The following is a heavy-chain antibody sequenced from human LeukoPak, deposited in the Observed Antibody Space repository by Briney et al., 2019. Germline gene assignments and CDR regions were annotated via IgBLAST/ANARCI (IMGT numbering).Heavy chain of an antibody. Sequence: PGRSLRLSCAASGFTFDDYAMHWVRQAPGKGLEWVSGISWYSGSIDYADSVRGRFTISRDNAKNSLYLQVNSLRAEDTALYYCAKVRCTATICPSRPIDYWGQGTLVTVSS. CDR1: GFTFDDYA. CDR3: AKVRCTATICPSRPIDY. D-gene: IGHD2-2*01. CDR2: ISWYSGSI. J-gene: IGHJ4*02. V-gene: IGHV3-9*01.